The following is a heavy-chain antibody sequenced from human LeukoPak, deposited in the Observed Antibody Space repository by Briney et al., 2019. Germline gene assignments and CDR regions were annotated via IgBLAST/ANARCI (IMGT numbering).Heavy chain of an antibody. J-gene: IGHJ4*02. Sequence: PGGSLRLSCAASGFTFSNYWMSWVRQAPGKGLEWVANIKLDGSEKNYVDSVKGRFTISRDNAKNSLYLQMNSLRAEDTAVYYCARGPYAIAAAVLWGQGTLVTVSS. D-gene: IGHD6-13*01. CDR1: GFTFSNYW. CDR2: IKLDGSEK. CDR3: ARGPYAIAAAVL. V-gene: IGHV3-7*03.